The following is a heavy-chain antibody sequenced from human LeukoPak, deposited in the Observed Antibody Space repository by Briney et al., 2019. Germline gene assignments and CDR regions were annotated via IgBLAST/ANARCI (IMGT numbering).Heavy chain of an antibody. J-gene: IGHJ4*02. Sequence: SETLSLTCTVSGYSISSGYYWGWIRQPPGKGLEWIGSIYHSGSTYCNPSLKSRVTISVDTSKNQFSLKLSSVTAADTAVYYCARVPTVSGFDYWGQGTLVTVSS. CDR3: ARVPTVSGFDY. V-gene: IGHV4-38-2*02. CDR2: IYHSGST. CDR1: GYSISSGYY. D-gene: IGHD4-17*01.